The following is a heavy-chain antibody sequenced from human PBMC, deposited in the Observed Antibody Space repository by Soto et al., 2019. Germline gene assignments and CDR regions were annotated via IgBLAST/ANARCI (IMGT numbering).Heavy chain of an antibody. D-gene: IGHD3-10*01. CDR3: ARRMVRGALYYYYGMDV. V-gene: IGHV5-51*01. J-gene: IGHJ6*02. CDR1: GYSFTSYW. CDR2: IYPGDSDT. Sequence: GESLNISCKGSGYSFTSYWIGWVRQMPGKGLEWVGIIYPGDSDTRYSPSFQGQVTISADKSISTAYLQWRSLKASDTAMYYCARRMVRGALYYYYGMDVWGQGTTVTVSS.